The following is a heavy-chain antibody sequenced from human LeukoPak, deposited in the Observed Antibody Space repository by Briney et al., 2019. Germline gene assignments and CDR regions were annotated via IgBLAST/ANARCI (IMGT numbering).Heavy chain of an antibody. CDR1: GFTFSSHL. Sequence: PGGSLRLSCAASGFTFSSHLMHWVRQAPGKGLVWVSRISSDGTYTNYADSVKGRFTISRDNSKSTLYLQMNSLRIEDTAMYYCVRDQGSWGQGTLVTVSS. J-gene: IGHJ5*02. CDR3: VRDQGS. V-gene: IGHV3-74*01. CDR2: ISSDGTYT.